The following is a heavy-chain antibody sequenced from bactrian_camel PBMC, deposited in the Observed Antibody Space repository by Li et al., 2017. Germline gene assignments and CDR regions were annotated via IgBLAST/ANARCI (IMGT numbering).Heavy chain of an antibody. CDR1: GFTFSSVY. J-gene: IGHJ4*01. V-gene: IGHV3S6*01. CDR2: FYSAGSNT. Sequence: QVQLVESGGGLVQPVGSLRLSCAASGFTFSSVYINWVRQAPGKGLEWVSSFYSAGSNTYYADSVKGRFTISGDNAKNTVYLQMNSLKSEDTALYYCVVNSLGWEILGNYWGQGTQVTVS. CDR3: VVNSLGWEILGNY. D-gene: IGHD5*01.